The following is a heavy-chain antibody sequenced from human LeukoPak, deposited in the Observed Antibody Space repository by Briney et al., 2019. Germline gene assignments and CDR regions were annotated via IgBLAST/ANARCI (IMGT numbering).Heavy chain of an antibody. CDR3: ARVWYNAFDI. D-gene: IGHD6-13*01. V-gene: IGHV4-59*01. J-gene: IGHJ3*02. CDR1: GGSISSYY. CDR2: IYYSGST. Sequence: PSETLSLTRTVSGGSISSYYWSWIRQPPGKGLEWIGYIYYSGSTNYNPSLKSRVTISVDTSKNQFSLKLSSVTAADTAVYYCARVWYNAFDIWGQGTMVTVSS.